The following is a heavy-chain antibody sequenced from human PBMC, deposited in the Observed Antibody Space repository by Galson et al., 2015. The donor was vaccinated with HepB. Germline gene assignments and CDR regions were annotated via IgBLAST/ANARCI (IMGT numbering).Heavy chain of an antibody. CDR1: GFTFIDYY. Sequence: SVKVSCKASGFTFIDYYIHWMRQAPGQGLEWMAWINLQSGDTRYSQKFQGRVTLTRDTSNSAAYMEVIALTSDDTAVYYCARDLRICIAAAGTFFDYWGQGTLVTVSS. CDR2: INLQSGDT. V-gene: IGHV1-2*02. J-gene: IGHJ4*02. CDR3: ARDLRICIAAAGTFFDY. D-gene: IGHD6-13*01.